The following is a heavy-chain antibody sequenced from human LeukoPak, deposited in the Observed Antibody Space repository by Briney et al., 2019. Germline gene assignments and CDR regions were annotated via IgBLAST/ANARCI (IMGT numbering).Heavy chain of an antibody. D-gene: IGHD1-26*01. CDR1: GFTFSSYG. CDR3: ARQSYSGDYYSYFDY. V-gene: IGHV3-33*01. CDR2: IWFDGSKE. Sequence: PGGSLRLSCAASGFTFSSYGMHWVRQAPGKGLEWVALIWFDGSKEYYADSVKGRITISRDNSKNTLYLQMNSLRSEDTAVYYCARQSYSGDYYSYFDYWGQGTQVTVPS. J-gene: IGHJ4*02.